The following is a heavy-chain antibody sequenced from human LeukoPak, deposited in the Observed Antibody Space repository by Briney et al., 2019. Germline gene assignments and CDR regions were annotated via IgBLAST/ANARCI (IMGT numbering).Heavy chain of an antibody. Sequence: ASVKVSCKAAVYTFTAYDLQWVPRAPGQGLEWMGWINANHGGTNYAQQFQGRVTMTRDTSISTAYMELSRLRSGDAAVYYCARERYFDSSGYYSPLFDFWGQGTLVTVSS. CDR3: ARERYFDSSGYYSPLFDF. CDR1: VYTFTAYD. J-gene: IGHJ4*02. CDR2: INANHGGT. D-gene: IGHD3-22*01. V-gene: IGHV1-2*02.